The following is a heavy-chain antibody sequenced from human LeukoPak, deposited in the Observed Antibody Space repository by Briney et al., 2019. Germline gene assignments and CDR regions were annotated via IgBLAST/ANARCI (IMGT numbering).Heavy chain of an antibody. CDR1: GYTFTSYY. Sequence: ASVKVSCKASGYTFTSYYMHWVRQAPGQGLEWMGIINPSGGSTNYAQKLQGRVTMTRDTSTSTVYMELSSLRSEDTAVYYCARDLRFSDWYFDLWGRGTLVTVSS. D-gene: IGHD3-3*01. J-gene: IGHJ2*01. CDR3: ARDLRFSDWYFDL. CDR2: INPSGGST. V-gene: IGHV1-46*01.